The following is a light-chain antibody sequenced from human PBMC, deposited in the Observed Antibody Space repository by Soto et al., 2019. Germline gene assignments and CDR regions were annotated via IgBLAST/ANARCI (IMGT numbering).Light chain of an antibody. CDR1: QGLSSW. CDR3: QQANSFPIT. V-gene: IGKV1D-12*01. Sequence: DIQMTQSPSSVSASVGDRVTITCRASQGLSSWLAWYQQKPGKAPKLLIYSGSSLQSGVSSRFSGSGCGTDFTLTISNLQPEDFATYYCQQANSFPITFGQGTRLEIK. J-gene: IGKJ5*01. CDR2: SGS.